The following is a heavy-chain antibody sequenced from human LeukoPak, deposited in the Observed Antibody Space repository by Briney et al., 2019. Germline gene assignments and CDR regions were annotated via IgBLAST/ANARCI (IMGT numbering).Heavy chain of an antibody. V-gene: IGHV4-38-2*01. Sequence: SETLSLTCAVSGYSISSDNYWVWIRQPPGQGLEWTGSIYHSGSTYYNPSLKSRVTMSVDTSKNQFSLKLSSVTAADTAVYYCARAPRDSSSSNYMRRFDYWGQGTLVTVSS. CDR2: IYHSGST. CDR1: GYSISSDNY. D-gene: IGHD3-22*01. J-gene: IGHJ4*02. CDR3: ARAPRDSSSSNYMRRFDY.